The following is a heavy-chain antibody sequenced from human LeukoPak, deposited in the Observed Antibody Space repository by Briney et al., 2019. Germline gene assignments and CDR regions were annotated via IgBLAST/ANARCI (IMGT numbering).Heavy chain of an antibody. Sequence: ASETLSLACTVSGDSMTNYYWSWVRQPPGMGLEWIGYISYSGSTNYNPSLKSRVTFSIDTSKNQFSLWLDSVTAADTAVYYCASAPHVNYFDFWGQGALVTVSA. J-gene: IGHJ4*02. D-gene: IGHD2/OR15-2a*01. CDR3: ASAPHVNYFDF. CDR2: ISYSGST. CDR1: GDSMTNYY. V-gene: IGHV4-59*08.